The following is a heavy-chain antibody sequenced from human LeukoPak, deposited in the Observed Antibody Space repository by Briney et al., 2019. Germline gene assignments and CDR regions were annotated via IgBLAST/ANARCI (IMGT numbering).Heavy chain of an antibody. Sequence: PGGSLRLSCAASGFTFSSYGMHWVRQAPGKGLEWVAVISYDGSNKYYADSVKGRFTISRDNSKNTLYLQMNSLRAEDTAVYYCAKDLYDILTGIFLGIDYWGQGTLVTVYS. V-gene: IGHV3-30*18. D-gene: IGHD3-9*01. CDR3: AKDLYDILTGIFLGIDY. CDR1: GFTFSSYG. CDR2: ISYDGSNK. J-gene: IGHJ4*02.